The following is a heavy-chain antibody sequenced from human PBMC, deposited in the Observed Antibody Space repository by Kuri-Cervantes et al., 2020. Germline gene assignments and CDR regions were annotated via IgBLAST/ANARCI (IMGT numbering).Heavy chain of an antibody. D-gene: IGHD2/OR15-2a*01. CDR2: ISWNSGSI. CDR1: GFTFSSYG. V-gene: IGHV3-9*01. Sequence: SLKISCAASGFTFSSYGMHWVRQAPGKGLEWVSGISWNSGSIGYADSVKGRFTISRDNAKNSLYLQMNSLRAEDTALYYCAKDSTVLGYFDYWGQGTLVTVSS. CDR3: AKDSTVLGYFDY. J-gene: IGHJ4*02.